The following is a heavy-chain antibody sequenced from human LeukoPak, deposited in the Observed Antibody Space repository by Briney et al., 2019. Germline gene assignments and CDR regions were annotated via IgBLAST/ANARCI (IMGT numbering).Heavy chain of an antibody. V-gene: IGHV3-48*04. CDR3: ARRQYDFWSGPSYYYYMDV. D-gene: IGHD3-3*01. CDR2: ISSSSSTI. CDR1: GFTFSSYS. J-gene: IGHJ6*03. Sequence: GGSLRLSCAASGFTFSSYSMNWVREAPGKGLEGGSYISSSSSTIYYADSVKGRFTLSRDNANNSLYLQMNSLRAEDTAVYYCARRQYDFWSGPSYYYYMDVWGKGTTVTVSS.